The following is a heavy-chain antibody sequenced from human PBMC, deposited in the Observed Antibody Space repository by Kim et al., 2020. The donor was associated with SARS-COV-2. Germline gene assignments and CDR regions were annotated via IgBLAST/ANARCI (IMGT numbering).Heavy chain of an antibody. J-gene: IGHJ3*02. CDR3: ARDRMQWLNAFDI. Sequence: GGSLRLSCAASGFTFSSYGMHWVRQAPGKGLEWVAVIWYDGSNKYYADSVKGRFTISRDNSKNTLYLQMYSLRAEDTAVYYCARDRMQWLNAFDIWGQGTMVTVSS. CDR1: GFTFSSYG. CDR2: IWYDGSNK. D-gene: IGHD6-19*01. V-gene: IGHV3-33*01.